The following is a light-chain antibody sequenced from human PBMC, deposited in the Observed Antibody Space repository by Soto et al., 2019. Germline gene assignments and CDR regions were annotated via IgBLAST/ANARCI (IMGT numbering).Light chain of an antibody. J-gene: IGKJ5*01. CDR3: QQYGSSPPSST. CDR1: QRVSSGY. Sequence: EVMLTQSPGTLSLSPGERATLSCRASQRVSSGYLAWYQQKPGQAPRLLIYGASSRATGIPDRFSGRGSGTDFTLTISRLEPEDFAVYYCQQYGSSPPSSTFGQGTRLE. V-gene: IGKV3-20*01. CDR2: GAS.